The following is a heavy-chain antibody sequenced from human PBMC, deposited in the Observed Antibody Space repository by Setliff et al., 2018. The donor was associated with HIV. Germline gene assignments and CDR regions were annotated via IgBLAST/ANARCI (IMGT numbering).Heavy chain of an antibody. CDR3: SRGHRWNYGGRYYYYMDV. J-gene: IGHJ6*03. V-gene: IGHV1-18*01. CDR1: GYTFSNFA. Sequence: ASVKVSCKASGYTFSNFAIGWLRQAPGQGLEWMGWISGYSDNTYYAQSLQGRVTMTTNTSMSTAYMELSGLRSEDTAVYYCSRGHRWNYGGRYYYYMDVWGRGTTVTVSS. D-gene: IGHD1-7*01. CDR2: ISGYSDNT.